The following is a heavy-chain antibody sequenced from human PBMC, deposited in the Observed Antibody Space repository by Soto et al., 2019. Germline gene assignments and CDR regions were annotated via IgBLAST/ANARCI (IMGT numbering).Heavy chain of an antibody. D-gene: IGHD6-13*01. CDR3: ARDAPGSSWLDY. V-gene: IGHV4-61*08. CDR2: IYHSGST. CDR1: GGSVSSGGYS. Sequence: SETLSLTCTVSGGSVSSGGYSWSWIRQPPGKGLEWIGYIYHSGSTNYNPSLKSRVTISVDTSKNQFSLKLTSVTAADTAVYYCARDAPGSSWLDYWGQGTLVTVSS. J-gene: IGHJ4*02.